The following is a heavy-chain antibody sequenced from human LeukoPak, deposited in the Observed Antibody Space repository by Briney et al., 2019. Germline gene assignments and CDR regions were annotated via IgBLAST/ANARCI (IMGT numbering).Heavy chain of an antibody. Sequence: PSEALSVTCAVYGGSFSGYYWSWIRQPPGKGREWSGEINHRGSTNYNPSLKSRVTISVDTSKNPYSLKLSSVPAADTAVYYCARGGRRLPIDYWGQGTLVSVSS. CDR1: GGSFSGYY. CDR2: INHRGST. V-gene: IGHV4-34*01. J-gene: IGHJ4*02. CDR3: ARGGRRLPIDY.